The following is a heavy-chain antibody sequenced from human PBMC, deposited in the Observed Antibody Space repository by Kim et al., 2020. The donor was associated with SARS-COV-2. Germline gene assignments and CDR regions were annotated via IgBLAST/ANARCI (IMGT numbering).Heavy chain of an antibody. CDR1: GGSFSGYY. CDR3: ARGRSWMATITPQSTVGVFGTFDI. V-gene: IGHV4-34*01. J-gene: IGHJ3*02. CDR2: IYHSGST. Sequence: SETLSLTCAVYGGSFSGYYWSWIRQPPGKGLEWIGEIYHSGSTNYNPSLKSRVTISVDTSKNQFSLKLSSVTAADTAVYYCARGRSWMATITPQSTVGVFGTFDIWGQGTMVTVSS. D-gene: IGHD5-12*01.